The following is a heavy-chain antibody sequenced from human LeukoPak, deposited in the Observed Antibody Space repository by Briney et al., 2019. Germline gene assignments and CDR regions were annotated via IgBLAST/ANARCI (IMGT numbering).Heavy chain of an antibody. J-gene: IGHJ4*02. CDR1: GFSFSSYG. Sequence: GGSLRLSCAVSGFSFSSYGMHWVRQAPGKGLEWVAIIWYDGRNKYYADSVRGRFTISRDNSKSTVYLQMNSLKPDDTAVYYCATQSITLVVVISPFDYWGQGTLVTVSS. V-gene: IGHV3-30*02. CDR2: IWYDGRNK. CDR3: ATQSITLVVVISPFDY. D-gene: IGHD3-22*01.